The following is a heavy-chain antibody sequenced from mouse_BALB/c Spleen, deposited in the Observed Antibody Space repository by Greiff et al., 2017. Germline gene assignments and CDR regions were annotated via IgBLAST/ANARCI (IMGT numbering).Heavy chain of an antibody. Sequence: LQESGAELVRPGTSVKISCKASGYAFTNYWLGWVKQRPGHGLEWIGDIYPGSGNTYYNEKFKGKATLTADKSSSTAYMQLSSLTSEDSAVYFCARPLTTATFDYWGQGTTLTVSS. CDR2: IYPGSGNT. CDR1: GYAFTNYW. CDR3: ARPLTTATFDY. D-gene: IGHD1-2*01. J-gene: IGHJ2*01. V-gene: IGHV1-63*01.